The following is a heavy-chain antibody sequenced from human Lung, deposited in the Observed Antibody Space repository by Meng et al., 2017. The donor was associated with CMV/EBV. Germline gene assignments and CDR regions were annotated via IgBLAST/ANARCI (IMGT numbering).Heavy chain of an antibody. CDR3: ARVVTALWGYYFDY. CDR1: GGSISSSNW. CDR2: IYHSGST. D-gene: IGHD2-21*02. J-gene: IGHJ4*02. V-gene: IGHV4-4*02. Sequence: QAPRQGPGPGLVKPSGTLALTVACSGGSISSSNWWSWVRQPPGKGLEWIGEIYHSGSTNYNPSLKSRVTISVDKSKNQFSLKLSSVTAADTAVYYCARVVTALWGYYFDYWGQGTLVTVSS.